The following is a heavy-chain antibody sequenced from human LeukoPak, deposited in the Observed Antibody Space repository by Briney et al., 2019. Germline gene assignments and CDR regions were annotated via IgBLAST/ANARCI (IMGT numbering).Heavy chain of an antibody. CDR2: INPSSGGT. D-gene: IGHD5-18*01. CDR3: AGRPDTAMVPIFDY. CDR1: GYTFTGYY. V-gene: IGHV1-2*02. J-gene: IGHJ4*02. Sequence: GASVKVSCKASGYTFTGYYVHWLRQAPGQGLEWMGWINPSSGGTNYAQKFQGRVTMTGDTSISTVYMELSKLISDDTAVYFCAGRPDTAMVPIFDYWGQGTLVTISS.